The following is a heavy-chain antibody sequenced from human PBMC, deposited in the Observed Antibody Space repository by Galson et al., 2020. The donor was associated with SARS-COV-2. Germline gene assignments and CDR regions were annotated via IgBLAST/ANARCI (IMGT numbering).Heavy chain of an antibody. D-gene: IGHD5-12*01. V-gene: IGHV3-30-3*01. CDR2: ISYDGSNK. CDR1: RFTFSSYA. CDR3: ARLTFEEKDIVATIGDY. Sequence: GESLKISCAASRFTFSSYAMHWVRQAPGKGLEWVAVISYDGSNKYYADSVKGRFTISRDNSKNTLYLQMNSLRAEDTAVYYCARLTFEEKDIVATIGDYWGQGTLVTVSS. J-gene: IGHJ4*02.